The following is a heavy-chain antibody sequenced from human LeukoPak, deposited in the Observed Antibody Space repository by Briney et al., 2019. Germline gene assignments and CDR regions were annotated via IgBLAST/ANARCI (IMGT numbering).Heavy chain of an antibody. V-gene: IGHV4-59*01. CDR3: ARLTYGSGSYRYYGMDV. J-gene: IGHJ6*02. CDR1: GGSIRSYF. D-gene: IGHD3-10*01. Sequence: PSETLSLTCTVSGGSIRSYFWSWLRQPPGKGLEGVGYVYYSGSTNYTPSLKSRVTISVDTSKNQFSLKLSSVTAADTAVYYCARLTYGSGSYRYYGMDVWGQGTTVTVSS. CDR2: VYYSGST.